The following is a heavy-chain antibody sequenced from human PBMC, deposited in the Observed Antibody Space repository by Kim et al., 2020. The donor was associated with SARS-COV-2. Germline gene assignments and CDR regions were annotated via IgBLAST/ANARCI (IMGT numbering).Heavy chain of an antibody. CDR3: ARDPTYDFWSGYSRSFDY. D-gene: IGHD3-3*01. CDR1: GFTFSSYS. CDR2: ISSSSSTI. Sequence: GGSLRLSCAASGFTFSSYSMNWVRQAPGKGLEWVSYISSSSSTIYYADSVKGRFTISGDNAKNSLYLQMNSLRDEDTAVYYCARDPTYDFWSGYSRSFDYWGQGTLVTVSS. J-gene: IGHJ4*02. V-gene: IGHV3-48*02.